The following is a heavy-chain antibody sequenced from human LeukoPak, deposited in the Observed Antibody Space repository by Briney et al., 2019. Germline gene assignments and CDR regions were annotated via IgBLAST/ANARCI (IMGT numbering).Heavy chain of an antibody. D-gene: IGHD4-17*01. V-gene: IGHV3-7*01. CDR1: GFTFSSYW. Sequence: PGGALRLSCAGSGFTFSSYWMSGVGQAPGKGVEGVAHIKQDGREKYYVDSVKDGFAISRDSLKLSLYLQMNSLTADDTSVYYCARVIDGAYVYSDWFDPWGQGTLVTVSS. CDR2: IKQDGREK. J-gene: IGHJ5*02. CDR3: ARVIDGAYVYSDWFDP.